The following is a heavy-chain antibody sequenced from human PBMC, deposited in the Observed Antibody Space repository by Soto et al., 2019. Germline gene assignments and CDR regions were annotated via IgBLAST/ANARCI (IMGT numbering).Heavy chain of an antibody. CDR2: INHSGST. J-gene: IGHJ5*02. D-gene: IGHD3-10*01. V-gene: IGHV4-34*01. Sequence: SETLSLTCAVYGGSFSGYYWSWIRQPPGKGLEWIGEINHSGSTNYNPSLKSRVTISVDTSKNQFSLKLSSVTAADTAVYYCARGRISGSFSNWFDPWGQGTLVTVSS. CDR1: GGSFSGYY. CDR3: ARGRISGSFSNWFDP.